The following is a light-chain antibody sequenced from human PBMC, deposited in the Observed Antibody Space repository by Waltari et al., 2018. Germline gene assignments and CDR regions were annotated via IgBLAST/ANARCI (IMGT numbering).Light chain of an antibody. CDR2: GAF. CDR3: QHYVRLPAT. J-gene: IGKJ1*01. CDR1: QSVSRS. Sequence: EIVLTQSPGSLSSSPGERVTLSCRASQSVSRSLAWYQQKPGQAPRLLTFGAFIRATGIPDRFSGSGSGTDFSLTISRLEPEDFAVYYCQHYVRLPATFGRGTKVEIK. V-gene: IGKV3-20*01.